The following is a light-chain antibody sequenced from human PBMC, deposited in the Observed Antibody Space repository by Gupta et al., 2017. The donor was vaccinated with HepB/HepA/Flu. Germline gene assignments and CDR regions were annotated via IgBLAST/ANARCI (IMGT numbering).Light chain of an antibody. V-gene: IGKV1-12*01. CDR2: SAS. J-gene: IGKJ4*01. CDR1: QGIGNS. CDR3: QQAYSFPLT. Sequence: DIQMTQSPSSVSASIGDRVTISCRASQGIGNSLGWYQQRPGRAPKFLIYSASTLQGGVPSRFSGTGSGTDFSLTITSLQAEDFATYYCQQAYSFPLTFGGGTKVEI.